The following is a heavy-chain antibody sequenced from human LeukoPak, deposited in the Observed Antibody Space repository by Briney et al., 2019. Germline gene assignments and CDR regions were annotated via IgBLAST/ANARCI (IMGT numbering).Heavy chain of an antibody. CDR3: ATRTDGYNPTYFDI. V-gene: IGHV1-24*01. D-gene: IGHD5-24*01. J-gene: IGHJ3*02. CDR1: GYTLTELS. Sequence: GASVKVSCKVSGYTLTELSMHWVRQAPGKGLEWMGGFDPEDGETIYAQKFQSRVTMTEDTSTDTAYMELSSLRSEDTAVYYCATRTDGYNPTYFDIWGQGTMVTVSS. CDR2: FDPEDGET.